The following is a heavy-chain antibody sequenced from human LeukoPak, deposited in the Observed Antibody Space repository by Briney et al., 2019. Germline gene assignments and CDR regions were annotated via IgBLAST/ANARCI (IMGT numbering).Heavy chain of an antibody. CDR2: ISSSSSYI. Sequence: GGSLRLSCSASGFTFSTYWMSWVRQAPGKGLEWVSSISSSSSYIYYADSVKGRFTISRDNAKNSLYLQMNSLRAEDTAVYYCARDTGSSLYDFWSGYYSHYGMDVWGQGTTVTVSS. J-gene: IGHJ6*02. CDR1: GFTFSTYW. D-gene: IGHD3-3*01. CDR3: ARDTGSSLYDFWSGYYSHYGMDV. V-gene: IGHV3-21*01.